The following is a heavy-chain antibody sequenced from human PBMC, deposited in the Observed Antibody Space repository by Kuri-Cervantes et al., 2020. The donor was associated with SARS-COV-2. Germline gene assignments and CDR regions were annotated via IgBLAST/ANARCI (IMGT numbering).Heavy chain of an antibody. D-gene: IGHD3-10*01. CDR2: ISIKQGDT. J-gene: IGHJ5*02. CDR3: ARARGFGTETNWFDP. CDR1: GYIFTSYG. V-gene: IGHV1-18*04. Sequence: ASVKVSCKTSGYIFTSYGISWVRQAPGQGLEWMGWISIKQGDTNYAQKFQGRVTMTTDTSTSTAYMELRSLRSDDTAVYYCARARGFGTETNWFDPWGQGTLVTVSS.